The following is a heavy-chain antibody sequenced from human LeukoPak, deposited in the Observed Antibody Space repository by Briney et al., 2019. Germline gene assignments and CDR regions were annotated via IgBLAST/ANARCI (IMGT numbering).Heavy chain of an antibody. CDR2: ISSSSSHM. J-gene: IGHJ4*02. D-gene: IGHD1-26*01. V-gene: IGHV3-21*01. Sequence: GGSLRLSCAASGFTFNSYSMYWVRQAPGKGLEWVSSISSSSSHMFYADSVKGRFSISRDNANKSLYLQMNSLRAEDTAVYYCAKGGEGGSHRYFEYWGQGTLVTVSS. CDR3: AKGGEGGSHRYFEY. CDR1: GFTFNSYS.